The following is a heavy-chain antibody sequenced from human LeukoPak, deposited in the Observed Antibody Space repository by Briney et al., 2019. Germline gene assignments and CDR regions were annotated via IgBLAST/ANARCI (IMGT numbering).Heavy chain of an antibody. Sequence: SETLSLTCTVSGGSISSSSYYWGWIRQPPGKGLEWIGSIYYSGSTYYNPSLKSRVTISVDTSKNQFSLKLSSVTAADTAVYYCARQGRGQQLRGFDPWGQGTLVTVSS. D-gene: IGHD6-13*01. V-gene: IGHV4-39*01. CDR2: IYYSGST. CDR3: ARQGRGQQLRGFDP. J-gene: IGHJ5*02. CDR1: GGSISSSSYY.